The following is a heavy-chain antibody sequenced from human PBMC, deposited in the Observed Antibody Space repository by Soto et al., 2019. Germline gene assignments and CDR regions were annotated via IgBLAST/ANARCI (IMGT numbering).Heavy chain of an antibody. CDR3: AREDSIIIPAVSDF. D-gene: IGHD2-2*01. CDR2: VSKSDYT. J-gene: IGHJ4*02. CDR1: EFNFDNYG. V-gene: IGHV3-21*01. Sequence: GGSLRLSCAVSEFNFDNYGINWVRQAPGKGLEWVSSVSKSDYTYYSDSVKGRFTISRDNAKNSVSLQMNTLRAEDTAVYYCAREDSIIIPAVSDFWGQGTLVTVSS.